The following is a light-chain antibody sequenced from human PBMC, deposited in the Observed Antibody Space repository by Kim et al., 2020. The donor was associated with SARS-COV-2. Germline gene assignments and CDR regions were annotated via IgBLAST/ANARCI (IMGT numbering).Light chain of an antibody. V-gene: IGKV1-5*03. CDR1: QSVGNW. CDR2: KAF. CDR3: QQYDTYST. J-gene: IGKJ1*01. Sequence: DIQMTQSPSTLSASVGERVTITCRASQSVGNWLAWYQQKPGKAPKLLIYKAFSLESGVPSRFSGSGSGTEFTLTITSLQPDDFATYYCQQYDTYSTFGQGTKV.